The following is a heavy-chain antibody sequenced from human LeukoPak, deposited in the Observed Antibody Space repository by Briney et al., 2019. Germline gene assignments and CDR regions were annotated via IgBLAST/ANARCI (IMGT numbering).Heavy chain of an antibody. J-gene: IGHJ6*03. CDR3: ARHPYYYYYMDV. V-gene: IGHV4-39*01. CDR1: GGSISSSSYY. Sequence: SETLSLTCSVSGGSISSSSYYWVWIRPPPGKGLEWIGSIYYSGSTYYNPSLKSRVTISVDMSKNQFSLNLNSVTAADTAVYYCARHPYYYYYMDVWGKGTTVTVSS. CDR2: IYYSGST.